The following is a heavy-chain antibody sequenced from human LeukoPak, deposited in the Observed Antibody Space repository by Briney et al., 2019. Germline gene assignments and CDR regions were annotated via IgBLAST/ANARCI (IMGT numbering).Heavy chain of an antibody. CDR2: ISGSGGST. CDR3: ARSPKRTSGWLGAGFDY. D-gene: IGHD6-19*01. CDR1: GFTFSSYA. J-gene: IGHJ4*02. Sequence: GGSLRLSCAASGFTFSSYAMSWVRQAPGKGLEWVSAISGSGGSTYYADSVKGRFTISRDNSKNTLYLQMNSLRAEDTAVYYCARSPKRTSGWLGAGFDYWGQGTLVTVSS. V-gene: IGHV3-23*01.